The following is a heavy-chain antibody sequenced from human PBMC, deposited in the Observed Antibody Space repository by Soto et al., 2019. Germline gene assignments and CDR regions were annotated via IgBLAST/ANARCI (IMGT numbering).Heavy chain of an antibody. CDR2: IHPGDSDT. CDR3: ARSEVYYYYCGMAV. Sequence: GPFLQVWCRGVGYRFTDYWIGWVRTLPGKGLEWMGIIHPGDSDTRYSPSSQGQVTISADKSISTAYLQWSSLKASDTAMYYCARSEVYYYYCGMAVWGQETTVTVSS. J-gene: IGHJ6*02. V-gene: IGHV5-51*01. CDR1: GYRFTDYW.